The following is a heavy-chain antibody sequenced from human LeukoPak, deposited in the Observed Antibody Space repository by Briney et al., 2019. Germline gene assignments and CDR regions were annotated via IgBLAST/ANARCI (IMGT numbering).Heavy chain of an antibody. J-gene: IGHJ5*02. V-gene: IGHV1-69*06. Sequence: GASVKVSCKASGGTFSSYAISWVRQAPGQGLEWMGGIIPIFGTAHYAQTFQGRVTITADKSTSTAYMELSSMRSEDTAVYYCARESSGYCSGGSCDWFDPGGQGTLVTVSS. CDR1: GGTFSSYA. CDR2: IIPIFGTA. CDR3: ARESSGYCSGGSCDWFDP. D-gene: IGHD2-15*01.